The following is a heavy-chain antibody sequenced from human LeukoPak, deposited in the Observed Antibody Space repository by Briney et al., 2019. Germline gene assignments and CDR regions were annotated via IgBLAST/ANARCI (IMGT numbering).Heavy chain of an antibody. CDR1: GFTLSTYW. D-gene: IGHD2-2*02. V-gene: IGHV3-74*01. CDR3: ASPLYWHDSPFDY. Sequence: GGSLRLSCAASGFTLSTYWMHWVRQAPGKGRVWVSRINSDGTTTTYADSVKGRSTISRDNAKNTLYLQTTSLRAEDTAVYYCASPLYWHDSPFDYWGQGTMVTVSS. J-gene: IGHJ4*02. CDR2: INSDGTTT.